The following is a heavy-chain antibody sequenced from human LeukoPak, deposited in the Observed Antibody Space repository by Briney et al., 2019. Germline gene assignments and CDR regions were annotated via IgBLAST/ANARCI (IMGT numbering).Heavy chain of an antibody. Sequence: SVKVSCKASGGTFSNYAISWVRQAPGQGLEWMGGIIPIFGTANYAQKFQGRVTITADESTSTAYMELSSLRSEDTAVYYCARVGDPLRYFDWLSPDYWGQGTLVTVSS. CDR2: IIPIFGTA. D-gene: IGHD3-9*01. V-gene: IGHV1-69*13. J-gene: IGHJ4*02. CDR3: ARVGDPLRYFDWLSPDY. CDR1: GGTFSNYA.